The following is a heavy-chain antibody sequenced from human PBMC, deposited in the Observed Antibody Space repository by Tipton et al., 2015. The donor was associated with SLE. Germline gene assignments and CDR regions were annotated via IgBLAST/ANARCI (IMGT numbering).Heavy chain of an antibody. D-gene: IGHD2-15*01. CDR2: IYSDATT. CDR3: ARRTLLTEYYYYYYGLDV. Sequence: GSLRLSCAASGFTGSNNYMTWVRQAPGKGLEWVSVIYSDATTYYADAVRGRFTISRDRSRDTLYLQMNSLRPEDTAVYYCARRTLLTEYYYYYYGLDVWGQGTTVIVSS. CDR1: GFTGSNNY. V-gene: IGHV3-53*05. J-gene: IGHJ6*02.